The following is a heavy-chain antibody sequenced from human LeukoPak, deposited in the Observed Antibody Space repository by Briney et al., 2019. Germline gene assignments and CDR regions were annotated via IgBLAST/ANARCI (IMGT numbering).Heavy chain of an antibody. J-gene: IGHJ6*03. CDR3: ARLRTSSGWYRFDYYYYMDV. CDR1: GGSFSGYY. D-gene: IGHD6-19*01. Sequence: SETLSLTCAVYGGSFSGYYWSWIRQPPGKGLEWIGEINHSGSTNCNPSLKSRVTISVDTSKNQFSLKLSSVTAADTAVYYCARLRTSSGWYRFDYYYYMDVWGKGTTVTISS. CDR2: INHSGST. V-gene: IGHV4-34*01.